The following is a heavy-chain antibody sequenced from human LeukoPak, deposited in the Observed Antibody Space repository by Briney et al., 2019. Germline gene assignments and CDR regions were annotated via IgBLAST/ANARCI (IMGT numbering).Heavy chain of an antibody. CDR3: ARRLFHWYFDL. CDR2: IYYSGST. Sequence: TLSLTCTVSGGSISSGDYYWSWIRQPPGNGLEWIGYIYYSGSTYYNPSLKSRVTISVDTSKNQFSLKLSSVTAADTAVYYCARRLFHWYFDLWGRGTLVTVSS. V-gene: IGHV4-30-4*08. J-gene: IGHJ2*01. CDR1: GGSISSGDYY.